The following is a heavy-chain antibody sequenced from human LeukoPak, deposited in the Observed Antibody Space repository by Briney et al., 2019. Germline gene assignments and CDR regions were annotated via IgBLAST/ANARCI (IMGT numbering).Heavy chain of an antibody. D-gene: IGHD3-16*01. CDR2: ISYDGSNK. CDR1: GFTFSSYA. J-gene: IGHJ5*02. V-gene: IGHV3-30*04. Sequence: GGSLRLSCAASGFTFSSYAMHWVRQAPGKGLEWVAVISYDGSNKYYADSVKGRFTISRDNSKNTLYLQMNSLRAEDTAVYYCARGGQGFDPWGQGILVTVSS. CDR3: ARGGQGFDP.